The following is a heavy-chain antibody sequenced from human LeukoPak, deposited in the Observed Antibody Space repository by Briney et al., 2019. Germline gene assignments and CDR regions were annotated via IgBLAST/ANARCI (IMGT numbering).Heavy chain of an antibody. V-gene: IGHV4-34*01. CDR1: GGSFSGYY. D-gene: IGHD4-17*01. J-gene: IGHJ4*02. CDR3: ARGGIYGDYAVVKFDY. Sequence: SETLSLTSAVYGGSFSGYYWSWIRQPPGKGLEWIGEINHSGSTNYNPSLKSRVTISVDTSKNQFSLKLSSVTAADTAVYYCARGGIYGDYAVVKFDYWGQGTLVTVSS. CDR2: INHSGST.